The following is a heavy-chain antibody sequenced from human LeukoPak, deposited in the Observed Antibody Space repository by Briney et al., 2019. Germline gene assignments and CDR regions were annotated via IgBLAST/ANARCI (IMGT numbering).Heavy chain of an antibody. J-gene: IGHJ6*02. CDR2: IYYSGIT. Sequence: SETLSLTCTVSGGSISSYYWSWILQPPGKGLEWIGYIYYSGITNYNPSLNSRVTISVCTSKNQFSLNLSSVPAADTAVYYCARSIVVIPAALNYYYYYGMDVWGQGTTVTVSS. D-gene: IGHD2-2*01. CDR1: GGSISSYY. CDR3: ARSIVVIPAALNYYYYYGMDV. V-gene: IGHV4-59*08.